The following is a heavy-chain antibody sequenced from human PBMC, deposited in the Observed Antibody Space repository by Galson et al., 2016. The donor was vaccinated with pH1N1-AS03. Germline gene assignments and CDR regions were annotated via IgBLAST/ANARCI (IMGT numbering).Heavy chain of an antibody. CDR1: GFSLSTTGVG. CDR3: ARRRAEMSGTWYFDL. J-gene: IGHJ2*01. D-gene: IGHD1-1*01. Sequence: PALVKPTQTLTLTCSFSGFSLSTTGVGVGWIRQPPGKALEYLGLIYWDDDRRYRPSLNSRLTITKDTSKNQVLLRLTNVDPVDTGTYYCARRRAEMSGTWYFDLWGRGTLVTVSS. V-gene: IGHV2-5*02. CDR2: IYWDDDR.